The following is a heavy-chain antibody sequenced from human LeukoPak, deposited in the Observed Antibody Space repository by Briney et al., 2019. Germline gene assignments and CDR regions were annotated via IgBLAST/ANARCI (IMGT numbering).Heavy chain of an antibody. Sequence: RPGGSLRLSCAASGFTFSSYWMHWVRQAPGKGLVWVSRINSDGSSTSYADSVKGRFTISRDNAKNTLYLQMNSLRAEDTAVYYCAREGELSPLDYWGQGTLVTVSS. V-gene: IGHV3-74*01. D-gene: IGHD1-26*01. CDR3: AREGELSPLDY. CDR1: GFTFSSYW. J-gene: IGHJ4*02. CDR2: INSDGSST.